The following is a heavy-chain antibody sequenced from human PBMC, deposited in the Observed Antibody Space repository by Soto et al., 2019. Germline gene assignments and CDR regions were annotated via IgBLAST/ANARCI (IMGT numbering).Heavy chain of an antibody. CDR3: ARIGGVVIDLYYFDN. CDR1: GFSLSSARMG. J-gene: IGHJ4*02. V-gene: IGHV2-26*01. CDR2: IFSNDEK. Sequence: QVTLKESGPVLVKPTETLTLTCTVSGFSLSSARMGVSWIRQPPGKALEWLAHIFSNDEKSYSTSLKSRLTIXTDTSKSQVVLTMTNLDPVDTATYYCARIGGVVIDLYYFDNWGQGTQVTVSS. D-gene: IGHD2-21*01.